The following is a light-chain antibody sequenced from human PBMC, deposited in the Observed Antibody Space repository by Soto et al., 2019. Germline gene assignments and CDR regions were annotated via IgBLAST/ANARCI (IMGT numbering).Light chain of an antibody. V-gene: IGKV3-15*01. CDR2: GAS. J-gene: IGKJ3*01. CDR3: QQYNNWPFT. CDR1: QSVSSN. Sequence: EIVMTQSPATLSVSPGERATLSCRASQSVSSNLAWYQQKPGQAPRLLIYGASTRATGIPARFSGSGSGTEFTLTISGLQSEDFAVYYCQQYNNWPFTLGPGTKVDIK.